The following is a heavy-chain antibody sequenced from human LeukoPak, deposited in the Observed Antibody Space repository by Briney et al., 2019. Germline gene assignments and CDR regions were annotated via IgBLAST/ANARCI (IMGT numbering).Heavy chain of an antibody. CDR3: ARQGIYSSGWYAYFDY. J-gene: IGHJ4*02. Sequence: SGTLSLTCAVSGGSISSSNWWSWVRQPPGKGLEWIGEIYHSGSTNYNPSLKSRVTISVDKSKNQFSLKLSSVTAADTAVYYCARQGIYSSGWYAYFDYWGQGTLVTVSS. CDR2: IYHSGST. D-gene: IGHD6-19*01. CDR1: GGSISSSNW. V-gene: IGHV4-4*02.